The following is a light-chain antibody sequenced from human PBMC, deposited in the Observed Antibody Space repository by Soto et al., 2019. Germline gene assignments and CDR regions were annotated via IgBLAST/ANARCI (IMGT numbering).Light chain of an antibody. CDR2: KGT. V-gene: IGLV2-23*01. CDR1: SRDVGHYDL. Sequence: QYCLTQPASVSESPGQSITSSGAGTSRDVGHYDLVSWYKKHPDKAPQLMIYKGTKRPSGVSDRFSGSKSGNTASLTISGLQAEDEADYYCCSYAGTNTYVFGLGTKVTVL. CDR3: CSYAGTNTYV. J-gene: IGLJ1*01.